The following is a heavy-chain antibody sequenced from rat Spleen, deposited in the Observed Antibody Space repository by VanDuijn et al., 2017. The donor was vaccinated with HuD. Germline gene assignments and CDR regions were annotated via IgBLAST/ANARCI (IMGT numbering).Heavy chain of an antibody. D-gene: IGHD1-2*01. J-gene: IGHJ4*01. CDR3: GKDMNYYSTYPFYVMGA. CDR2: ITNTGGST. V-gene: IGHV5S23*01. CDR1: GFTFSNYD. Sequence: EVQLVESGGGLVQPGRSLKLSCAASGFTFSNYDMAWVRQAPTKGLEWVASITNTGGSTYYPDSVKGRFTISRDNAENTVYLQMNSLRSEDTATYFCGKDMNYYSTYPFYVMGAWGQGTSVTVSS.